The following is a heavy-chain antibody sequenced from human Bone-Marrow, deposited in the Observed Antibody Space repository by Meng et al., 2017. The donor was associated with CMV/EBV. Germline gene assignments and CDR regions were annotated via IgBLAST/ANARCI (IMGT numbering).Heavy chain of an antibody. V-gene: IGHV4-30-4*08. CDR1: GGSISSGDYY. Sequence: SETLSLTCTVPGGSISSGDYYWSWIRQPPGKGLEWIGYIYYSGSTYYNPSLKSRVTISVDTSKNQFSLKLSSVTAADTAVYYCARYSYGYLRFYYYYYGMDVWGQGTTVTVSS. J-gene: IGHJ6*02. CDR3: ARYSYGYLRFYYYYYGMDV. D-gene: IGHD5-18*01. CDR2: IYYSGST.